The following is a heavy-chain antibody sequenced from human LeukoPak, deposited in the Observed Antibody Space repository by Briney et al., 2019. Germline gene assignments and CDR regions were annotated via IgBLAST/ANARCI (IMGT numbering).Heavy chain of an antibody. CDR1: GYSFTSYE. D-gene: IGHD5-24*01. V-gene: IGHV1-8*01. J-gene: IGHJ4*02. CDR3: ARWRGDGYNYFEY. Sequence: ASVKVSCKASGYSFTSYEINWVRQATGQGLEWMGWMNTNSGNTGYAQKFQGRVTMTRNTSISTAYMELSSLRSEDTAVYYCARWRGDGYNYFEYWGQGTLVTVSS. CDR2: MNTNSGNT.